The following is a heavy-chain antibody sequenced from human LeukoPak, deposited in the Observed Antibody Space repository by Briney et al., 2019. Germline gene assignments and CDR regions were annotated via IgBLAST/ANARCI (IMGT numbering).Heavy chain of an antibody. V-gene: IGHV3-7*01. CDR3: ARLGATSAACIY. Sequence: GGSLRLSCAASGFTFSTYWMNWVRQAPGKGLEWVANIHQDGSEKYYVDSVKGRFTISRDNAKNSLYLQMDSLRAEDTAVYYCARLGATSAACIYWGQGTLVTVSS. J-gene: IGHJ4*02. D-gene: IGHD1-26*01. CDR1: GFTFSTYW. CDR2: IHQDGSEK.